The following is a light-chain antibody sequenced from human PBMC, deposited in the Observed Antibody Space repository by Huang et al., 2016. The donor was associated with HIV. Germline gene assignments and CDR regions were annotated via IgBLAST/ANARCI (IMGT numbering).Light chain of an antibody. Sequence: EIVLTQSPGTLSLSPGERATLSCRASQGVSSNYLAWYQQRPGQAPRLVIYGASSRATGIPERYSGSGSGTDFTLTISRLEPEDFAVYYCQQYGSSPRTFGQGTKVEIK. J-gene: IGKJ1*01. CDR2: GAS. V-gene: IGKV3-20*01. CDR1: QGVSSNY. CDR3: QQYGSSPRT.